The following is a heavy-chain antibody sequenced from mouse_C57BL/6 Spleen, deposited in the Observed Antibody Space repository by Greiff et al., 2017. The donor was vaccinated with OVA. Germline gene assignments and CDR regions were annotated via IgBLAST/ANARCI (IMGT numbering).Heavy chain of an antibody. Sequence: VQLQQSGAELVKPGASVKISCKASGYAFSSYWMNWVKQRPGKGLEWIGQIYPGDGDTNYNGKFKGKATLTADKSSSTAYMQLSSLTSEDSAVYFCAREGHYGSSLDYWGQGTTLTVSS. CDR3: AREGHYGSSLDY. D-gene: IGHD1-1*01. CDR2: IYPGDGDT. CDR1: GYAFSSYW. J-gene: IGHJ2*01. V-gene: IGHV1-80*01.